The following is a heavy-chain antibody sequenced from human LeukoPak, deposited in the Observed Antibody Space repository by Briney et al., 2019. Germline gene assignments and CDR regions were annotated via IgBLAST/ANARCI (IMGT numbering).Heavy chain of an antibody. CDR2: IYTSGST. CDR3: ASGYYDFWSGWFDP. Sequence: SETLSLTCTASGGSISSGSYYWSWIRQPAGKGLEWIGRIYTSGSTNYNPSLKSRVTISVDTSKNQFSLKLSSVTAADTAVYYCASGYYDFWSGWFDPWGQGTLVTVSS. D-gene: IGHD3-3*01. CDR1: GGSISSGSYY. J-gene: IGHJ5*02. V-gene: IGHV4-61*02.